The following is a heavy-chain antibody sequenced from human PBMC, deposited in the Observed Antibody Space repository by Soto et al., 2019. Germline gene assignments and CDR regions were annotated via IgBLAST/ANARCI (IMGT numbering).Heavy chain of an antibody. D-gene: IGHD3-3*01. CDR3: ARIGQSDFWSGSAEY. Sequence: PSVTLSLTRSITGASIRSGAYYWSWTRQHPGKGLEWIGYIYYSGSTYYNPSLKSRVTISVDTSKNQFSLKLSSVTAADTAVYYCARIGQSDFWSGSAEYWGQGILVTVSS. V-gene: IGHV4-31*03. CDR1: GASIRSGAYY. CDR2: IYYSGST. J-gene: IGHJ4*02.